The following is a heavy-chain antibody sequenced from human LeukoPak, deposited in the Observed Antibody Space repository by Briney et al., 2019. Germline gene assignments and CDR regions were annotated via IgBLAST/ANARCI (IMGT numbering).Heavy chain of an antibody. J-gene: IGHJ4*02. Sequence: GGSLRLSCAASGFTFSSYSMNWVRQAPGKGLEWVSYISSSSSTIYYADSVKGRFTISRDNSKNTLYLQMNSLRAEDTAVYYCAKAGIAAAGTARYFDYWGQGTLVTVSS. CDR3: AKAGIAAAGTARYFDY. CDR1: GFTFSSYS. D-gene: IGHD6-13*01. CDR2: ISSSSSTI. V-gene: IGHV3-48*01.